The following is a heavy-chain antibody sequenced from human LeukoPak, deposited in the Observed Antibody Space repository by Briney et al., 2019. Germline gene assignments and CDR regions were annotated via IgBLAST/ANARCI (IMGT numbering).Heavy chain of an antibody. CDR2: IYYSGST. CDR3: ARMPVWFGELDY. J-gene: IGHJ4*02. V-gene: IGHV4-39*07. D-gene: IGHD3-10*01. CDR1: GGSISSSSYY. Sequence: SETLSLTCTVSGGSISSSSYYWGWIRQPPGKGLEWIGSIYYSGSTYYNPSLKSRVTISVDTSKNQFSLKLSSVTAADTAVYYCARMPVWFGELDYWGQGTLVTVSS.